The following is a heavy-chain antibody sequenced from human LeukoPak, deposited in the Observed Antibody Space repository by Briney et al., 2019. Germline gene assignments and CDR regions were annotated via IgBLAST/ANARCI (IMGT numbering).Heavy chain of an antibody. V-gene: IGHV3-23*01. D-gene: IGHD1-14*01. J-gene: IGHJ4*02. CDR3: AKGTPFRNFDY. Sequence: GGSLRLSCTASGFTFSSYAMSWVRQAPGKGLDWVSAISGSGVSTYYPDSVKGRFTISGDNSKNTLYLQMNSLRAEDTAVYYCAKGTPFRNFDYWGQGTLVTVSS. CDR1: GFTFSSYA. CDR2: ISGSGVST.